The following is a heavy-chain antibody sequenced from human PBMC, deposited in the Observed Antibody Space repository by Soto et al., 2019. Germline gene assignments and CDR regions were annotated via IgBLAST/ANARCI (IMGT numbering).Heavy chain of an antibody. V-gene: IGHV4-39*01. Sequence: SETLSLTCTVSGGSISSSSYYWGWIRQPPGKGLEWIGSIYYGGSTYYNPSLKSRVTISVDTSKNQFSLKLSSVTAADTAVYYCASELTAPAGFDYWGQGTLVTVSS. CDR2: IYYGGST. CDR1: GGSISSSSYY. D-gene: IGHD1-26*01. J-gene: IGHJ4*02. CDR3: ASELTAPAGFDY.